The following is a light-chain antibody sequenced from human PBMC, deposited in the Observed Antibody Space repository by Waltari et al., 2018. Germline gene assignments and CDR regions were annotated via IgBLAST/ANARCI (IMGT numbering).Light chain of an antibody. Sequence: SYVVTQPPSVSVAPGETATITCGGDNIGTYSVHWYQQKAGQDPFLVIFYDRDRPSGSPERLSGSNSGNTATLTISRVEAGDEARYYCHVGHPHVDPGVFGTGTEVTVL. V-gene: IGLV3-21*04. CDR3: HVGHPHVDPGV. J-gene: IGLJ1*01. CDR2: YDR. CDR1: NIGTYS.